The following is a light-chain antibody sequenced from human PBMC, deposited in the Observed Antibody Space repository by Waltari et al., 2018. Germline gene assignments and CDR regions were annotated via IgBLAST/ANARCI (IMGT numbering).Light chain of an antibody. Sequence: DIQMTQSPSSLSASVGDRVTITFRASQSIRTWLAWFQLKPGKAPKLLIYKASNLESGVPSRFSGSGSGTEFTLTIGSLLPEDFASYYCQQYSSDSHSFGQGTRLEI. CDR2: KAS. J-gene: IGKJ2*01. CDR1: QSIRTW. CDR3: QQYSSDSHS. V-gene: IGKV1-5*03.